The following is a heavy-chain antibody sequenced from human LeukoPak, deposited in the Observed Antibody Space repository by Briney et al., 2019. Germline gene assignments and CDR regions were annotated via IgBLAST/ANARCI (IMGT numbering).Heavy chain of an antibody. CDR2: IYYSGST. D-gene: IGHD4-17*01. CDR3: ARTYGDYDDAFDV. V-gene: IGHV4-39*01. Sequence: PSETLSLTCTVSGGSISSSTYYWGWIRQPPGKGLEWIGSIYYSGSTYNNPSLKSRVTIFVDTSKNQFSLKLSSVTATDTAVYYCARTYGDYDDAFDVWGQGTMGTVS. J-gene: IGHJ3*01. CDR1: GGSISSSTYY.